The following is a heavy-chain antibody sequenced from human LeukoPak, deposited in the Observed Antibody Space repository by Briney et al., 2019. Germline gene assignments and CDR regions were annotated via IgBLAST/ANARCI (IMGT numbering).Heavy chain of an antibody. CDR3: ATISYVGDYYYYYGMDV. D-gene: IGHD3-16*01. Sequence: PGRSLRLSCEASGVSFSDCGMHWVRQAPGKGLEWVAVIWHDGSNKYYADSVKGRFTISRDNSKNTLYLQMNSLRAEDTAVYYCATISYVGDYYYYYGMDVWGQGTTVTVSS. CDR1: GVSFSDCG. J-gene: IGHJ6*02. CDR2: IWHDGSNK. V-gene: IGHV3-33*01.